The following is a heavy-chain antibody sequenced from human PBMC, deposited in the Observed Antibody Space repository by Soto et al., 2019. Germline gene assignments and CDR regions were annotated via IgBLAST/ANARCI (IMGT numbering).Heavy chain of an antibody. CDR2: IYWNDDK. J-gene: IGHJ5*02. CDR1: GFSLSTSGVG. Sequence: SGPTLVNPTQTLTLTCTFSGFSLSTSGVGVGWIRQPPGKALEWLALIYWNDDKRYSPSLKSRLTITKDTSKNRVVLTMTNMDPVDTATYYCAHSLYSNYVDWFDPWGQGTLVTVSS. D-gene: IGHD4-4*01. CDR3: AHSLYSNYVDWFDP. V-gene: IGHV2-5*01.